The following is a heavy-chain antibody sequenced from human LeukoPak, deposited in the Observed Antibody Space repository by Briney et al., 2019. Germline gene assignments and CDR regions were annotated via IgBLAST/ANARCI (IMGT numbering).Heavy chain of an antibody. CDR3: ARGIFGVVTNNWFDP. V-gene: IGHV3-7*01. Sequence: PGGSLRLSCAASGFTFSSYWMSWVRQAPGKGLEWVAHIKQDGSEKYYVDSVKGRFTISRDNAKNSLYLQMNSLRAEDTAVYYCARGIFGVVTNNWFDPWGQGTLVTVSS. D-gene: IGHD3-3*01. J-gene: IGHJ5*02. CDR1: GFTFSSYW. CDR2: IKQDGSEK.